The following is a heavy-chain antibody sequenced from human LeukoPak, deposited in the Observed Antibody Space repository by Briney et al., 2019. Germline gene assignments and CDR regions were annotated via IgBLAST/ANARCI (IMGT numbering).Heavy chain of an antibody. D-gene: IGHD4-11*01. J-gene: IGHJ4*02. V-gene: IGHV1-46*01. CDR2: INPSSGSA. Sequence: ASVKVSCKTSGYTFTGYYMHWVRQAPGQGLEWMGTINPSSGSASYAQKFQGRVTMTRDTSTSTVYMELSSLRSEDTAVYYCARESATVTTDLDYWGQGTLVTVSS. CDR1: GYTFTGYY. CDR3: ARESATVTTDLDY.